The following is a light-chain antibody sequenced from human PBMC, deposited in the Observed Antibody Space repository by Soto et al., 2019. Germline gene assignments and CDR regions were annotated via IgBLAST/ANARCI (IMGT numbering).Light chain of an antibody. Sequence: EIVLTQSPGTLSLSPGERATLSCRASQYVSSSYLAWYQQKPDQAPRLLLYGASSRATGIPDRFSGSGSGTDFTLTISRLDPEDFAMYYCPQYGSSPWTFGQGTKVEIK. J-gene: IGKJ1*01. CDR3: PQYGSSPWT. CDR2: GAS. V-gene: IGKV3-20*01. CDR1: QYVSSSY.